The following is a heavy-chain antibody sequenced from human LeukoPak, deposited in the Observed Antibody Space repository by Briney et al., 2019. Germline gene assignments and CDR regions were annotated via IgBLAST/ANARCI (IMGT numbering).Heavy chain of an antibody. V-gene: IGHV3-64*01. CDR1: GFTFSSYA. CDR3: ARGDQQWLVRGNFDY. J-gene: IGHJ4*02. CDR2: ISSNGGST. D-gene: IGHD6-19*01. Sequence: PGGSLRLSCAASGFTFSSYAMHWVRQAPGKGLEYVSAISSNGGSTYCANSVKGRFTISRDNSKNTLYLQMGSLRAEDMAVYYCARGDQQWLVRGNFDYWGQGTLVTVSS.